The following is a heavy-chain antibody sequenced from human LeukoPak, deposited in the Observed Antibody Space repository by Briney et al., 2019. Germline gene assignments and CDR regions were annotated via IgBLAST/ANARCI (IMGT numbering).Heavy chain of an antibody. CDR2: INAGNGNT. D-gene: IGHD1-26*01. CDR1: GYTFTSYA. J-gene: IGHJ4*02. Sequence: ASVKVSCKASGYTFTSYAMHWVRQAPGQRLEWMGWINAGNGNTKYSQKFQGRVTITRGTSASTAYMELSSLRSEDTAVYYCAREPPHLSSGSYYLSYWGQGTLVTVSS. CDR3: AREPPHLSSGSYYLSY. V-gene: IGHV1-3*01.